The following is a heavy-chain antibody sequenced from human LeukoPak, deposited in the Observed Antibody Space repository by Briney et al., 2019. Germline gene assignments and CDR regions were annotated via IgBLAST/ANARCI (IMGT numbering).Heavy chain of an antibody. CDR2: IYHSGSN. Sequence: TSETLSLTCTVSGYSISSAYYWAWSRPPPGKGVEWIGNIYHSGSNYYNPSLKRRVTISGDMSKNQLYLRMNSVTAADSAVYYCAREDPYGDPFSLRSYYYMDVWGTGTTVTVSS. D-gene: IGHD4/OR15-4a*01. CDR1: GYSISSAYY. J-gene: IGHJ6*03. CDR3: AREDPYGDPFSLRSYYYMDV. V-gene: IGHV4-38-2*02.